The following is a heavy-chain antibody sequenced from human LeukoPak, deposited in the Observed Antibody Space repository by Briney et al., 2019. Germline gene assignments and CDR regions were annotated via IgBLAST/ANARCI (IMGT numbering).Heavy chain of an antibody. V-gene: IGHV4-34*01. CDR1: GGSFSGHY. J-gene: IGHJ4*02. CDR2: INHSGST. CDR3: ARYTPSSDCSGGSCHLDY. D-gene: IGHD2-15*01. Sequence: SETLSLTCAVYGGSFSGHYWSWIRQPPGKGLEWIGEINHSGSTNYNPSLTSRVTISVDTSKNQFSLKLTSVTAADTAVYYCARYTPSSDCSGGSCHLDYWGQGTLVTVSS.